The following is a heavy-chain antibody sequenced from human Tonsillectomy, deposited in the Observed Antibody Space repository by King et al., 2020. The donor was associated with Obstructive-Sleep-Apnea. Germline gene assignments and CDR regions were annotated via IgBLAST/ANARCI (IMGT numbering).Heavy chain of an antibody. CDR3: ARVFPDYYDSSGYDFDI. D-gene: IGHD3-22*01. CDR2: IYSGGST. CDR1: GFTVSSNY. V-gene: IGHV3-53*04. Sequence: VQLVESGGGLVQPGGSLRLSCAASGFTVSSNYMSWVRQAPGKGLEWVSVIYSGGSTSYADSVKGRFTISRQNSKNTLYLQMNSLRAEDTAVYYCARVFPDYYDSSGYDFDIWGQGTMVTVSS. J-gene: IGHJ3*02.